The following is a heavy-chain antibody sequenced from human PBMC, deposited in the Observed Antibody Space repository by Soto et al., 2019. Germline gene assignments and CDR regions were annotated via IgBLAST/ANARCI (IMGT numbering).Heavy chain of an antibody. CDR1: GFTFSSYS. J-gene: IGHJ4*02. CDR2: ISSSSSYI. Sequence: GGSLRLSCAASGFTFSSYSMNWVRQAPGKGLEWVSSISSSSSYIYYADSVKGRFTISRDNSKNSLYLQMNSLRAEDTAVYYCAKVKEGKSSGWVHYYFDYWGQGTLVTVSS. CDR3: AKVKEGKSSGWVHYYFDY. V-gene: IGHV3-21*04. D-gene: IGHD6-19*01.